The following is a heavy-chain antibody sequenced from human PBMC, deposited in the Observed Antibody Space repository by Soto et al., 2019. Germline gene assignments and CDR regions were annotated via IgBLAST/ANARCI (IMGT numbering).Heavy chain of an antibody. D-gene: IGHD3-22*01. CDR1: GFTFSDYA. J-gene: IGHJ4*02. CDR3: AKDGVVVVITTGYFDY. V-gene: IGHV3-23*01. CDR2: ISGRYDSI. Sequence: EVQLLESGGGLAQPGGSLRLSCVASGFTFSDYALGWVRQAPGKGLEWVSGISGRYDSIVYADSVKGRFTISRDNSKNTLYLQMNSLRAEDTAVYYCAKDGVVVVITTGYFDYWGQGTLVTVSS.